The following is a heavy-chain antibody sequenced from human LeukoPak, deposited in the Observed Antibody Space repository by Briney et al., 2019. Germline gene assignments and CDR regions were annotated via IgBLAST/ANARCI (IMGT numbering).Heavy chain of an antibody. CDR3: ARQAVLRYFDWSKPGAFDI. CDR1: GFTFSDYY. V-gene: IGHV3-11*01. J-gene: IGHJ3*02. CDR2: ISSSGSTI. Sequence: GGSLRLSCAASGFTFSDYYMSWIRQAPGKGLERVSYISSSGSTIYYADSVKGRVTISRDNAKKSLYLQMNSLRAEDTAVYYCARQAVLRYFDWSKPGAFDIWGQGTMVTVSS. D-gene: IGHD3-9*01.